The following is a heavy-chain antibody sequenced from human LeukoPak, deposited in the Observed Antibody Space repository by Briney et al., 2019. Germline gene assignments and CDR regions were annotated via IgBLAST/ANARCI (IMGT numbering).Heavy chain of an antibody. Sequence: SETLSLTCTVSGGSISSYYWSWIRQPPGKGLEWIGYIYYSGSTNYNPSLKSRVTMSVDTSKNQFSLKLSSVTAADTAVYYCARAHCGGDYCYDYWGQGTLVTVSS. CDR3: ARAHCGGDYCYDY. V-gene: IGHV4-59*12. CDR2: IYYSGST. CDR1: GGSISSYY. J-gene: IGHJ4*02. D-gene: IGHD2-21*02.